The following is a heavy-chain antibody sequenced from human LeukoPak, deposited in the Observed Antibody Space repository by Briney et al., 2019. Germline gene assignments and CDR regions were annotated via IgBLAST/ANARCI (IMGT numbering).Heavy chain of an antibody. CDR3: ARDPARMVYAIVDYFDY. Sequence: GGSLRLSCAASGFTFSSYGMHWVRQAPGKGLEWVAVISYDGSNKYYADSVKGRFTISRDNSKNTLYLQMNSLRAEDTAVYYCARDPARMVYAIVDYFDYWGQGTLVTVSS. CDR1: GFTFSSYG. J-gene: IGHJ4*02. D-gene: IGHD2-8*01. V-gene: IGHV3-30*19. CDR2: ISYDGSNK.